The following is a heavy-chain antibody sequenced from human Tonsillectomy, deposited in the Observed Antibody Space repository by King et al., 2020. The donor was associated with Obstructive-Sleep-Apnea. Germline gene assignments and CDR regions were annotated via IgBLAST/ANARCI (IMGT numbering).Heavy chain of an antibody. CDR2: ISGIGGRT. CDR1: GFTFSSYA. J-gene: IGHJ4*02. CDR3: AKHYGDYDWREGPVTFDY. Sequence: VQLVESGGGLVQPGGSLRLSCAASGFTFSSYAMSWVRQAPGKGLGWCSAISGIGGRTYYAESVKGRFTISRDTSKNTRYLQMNSLRAEDTAVYYCAKHYGDYDWREGPVTFDYWGQGTLVTVSS. V-gene: IGHV3-23*04. D-gene: IGHD4-17*01.